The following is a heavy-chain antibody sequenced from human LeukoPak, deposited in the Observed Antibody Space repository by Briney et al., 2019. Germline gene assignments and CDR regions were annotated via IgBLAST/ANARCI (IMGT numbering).Heavy chain of an antibody. Sequence: GGSLRLSCAASGFTFSSYWMHWVRQAPGKGLVWVSRINSDGSSTAYADSVKGRFTISRDNAKNTLYLQMSSLTDEDTAVYYCASPTGSYGSRIDYWGQGTLVTVSS. J-gene: IGHJ4*02. CDR2: INSDGSST. V-gene: IGHV3-74*01. CDR1: GFTFSSYW. CDR3: ASPTGSYGSRIDY. D-gene: IGHD1-26*01.